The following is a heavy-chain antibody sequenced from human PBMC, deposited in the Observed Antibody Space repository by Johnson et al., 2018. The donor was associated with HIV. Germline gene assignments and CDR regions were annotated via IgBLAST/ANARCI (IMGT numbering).Heavy chain of an antibody. V-gene: IGHV3-30-3*01. CDR1: GFTFSSYP. Sequence: VQLVESGGGVVQPGRSLRLSCAASGFTFSSYPMHWVRQAPGRGLEWVAVISYDGSNKYYADSVKGRFPISRDNSKNTLYLQMNSLRAEATAVYYCAKDSGDPAHAFDIWGQGTMVTVSS. CDR2: ISYDGSNK. J-gene: IGHJ3*02. CDR3: AKDSGDPAHAFDI. D-gene: IGHD2-21*01.